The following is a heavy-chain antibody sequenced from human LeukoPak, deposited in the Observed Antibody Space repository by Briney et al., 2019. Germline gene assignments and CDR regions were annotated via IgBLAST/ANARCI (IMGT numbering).Heavy chain of an antibody. J-gene: IGHJ4*02. V-gene: IGHV3-21*06. CDR3: ATETNGRHYDY. CDR2: IGPTGFDR. Sequence: GGSLRLSCTTSGLTFSTSGFNWVRQAPGKGLEWVASIGPTGFDRYHAHSIKGRFTISRDNANTFLYLPMDSLRAEDTAVYYCATETNGRHYDYWGQGTLLTVSS. CDR1: GLTFSTSG. D-gene: IGHD1-14*01.